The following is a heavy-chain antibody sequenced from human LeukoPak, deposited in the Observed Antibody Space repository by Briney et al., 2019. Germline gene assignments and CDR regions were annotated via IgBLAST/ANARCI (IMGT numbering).Heavy chain of an antibody. D-gene: IGHD3-22*01. J-gene: IGHJ4*02. CDR3: ATGGQVSGYSYYFDY. CDR2: IYSGGST. CDR1: GFTVSNNY. Sequence: GGSLRLSCAASGFTVSNNYMSWVRQAPGKGLEWVSVIYSGGSTYYADSVKGRFTISRDNSKNTVYLQMNSLRVEDTAVYYCATGGQVSGYSYYFDYWGQGTLVTVSS. V-gene: IGHV3-66*02.